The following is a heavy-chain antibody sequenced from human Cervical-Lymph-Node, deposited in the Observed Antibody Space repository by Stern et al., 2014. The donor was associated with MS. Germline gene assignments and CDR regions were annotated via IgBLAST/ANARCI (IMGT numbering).Heavy chain of an antibody. J-gene: IGHJ4*02. CDR1: GYSFSNYW. D-gene: IGHD3-10*01. Sequence: EVQLEESGAEVKKPGESLKISCKVSGYSFSNYWIGWVRQMPGKGLEWMGVIYPDDSDPRYSPSFQGQVPISADNPITTAYLQWSSLKASDTAMYYCARLKHSLTSGTYFNYWGQGTLVTVSS. V-gene: IGHV5-51*04. CDR2: IYPDDSDP. CDR3: ARLKHSLTSGTYFNY.